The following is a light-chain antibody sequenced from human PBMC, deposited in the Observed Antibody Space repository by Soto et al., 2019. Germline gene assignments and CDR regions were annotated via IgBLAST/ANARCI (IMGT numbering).Light chain of an antibody. V-gene: IGLV2-14*01. Sequence: QSALTQPASVSGSPGQSITISCTGTSSDIGDYNYVSWYQHHPGKAPKLMIYAVTNRPSGLSNLFSGSKSGNTASLTISGLHAEDDADYYCNSYTSTSTDVVGTGTKVTVL. CDR2: AVT. CDR1: SSDIGDYNY. CDR3: NSYTSTSTDV. J-gene: IGLJ1*01.